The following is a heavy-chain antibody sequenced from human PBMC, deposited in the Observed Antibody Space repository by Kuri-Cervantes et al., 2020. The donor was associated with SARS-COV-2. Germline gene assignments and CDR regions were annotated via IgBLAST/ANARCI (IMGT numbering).Heavy chain of an antibody. CDR3: ARNRRTGGYSFGFDL. CDR1: GYTFTDYY. V-gene: IGHV1-2*02. CDR2: INPNGGT. J-gene: IGHJ4*02. Sequence: ASVKVSCKASGYTFTDYYMHWVRQAPGQGPEWMGWINPNGGTNSAQKFQGRVTMTRDTSTSTVHMELSRLRFDDTAVFYCARNRRTGGYSFGFDLWGQGTLVNRSS. D-gene: IGHD5-18*01.